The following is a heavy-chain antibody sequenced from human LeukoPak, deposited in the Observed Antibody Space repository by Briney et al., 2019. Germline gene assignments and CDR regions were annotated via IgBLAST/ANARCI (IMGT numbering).Heavy chain of an antibody. D-gene: IGHD1-26*01. CDR3: ARDKQVGASLFDS. CDR2: MKQDGSEK. V-gene: IGHV3-7*01. Sequence: SGGSLRLSCAASGFTFSGYWMSWVRQVPGKGLEWVANMKQDGSEKYYVDSVRGRFTISRDNAENSLYLQMNSLRAEDTAVYYCARDKQVGASLFDSWGQGTLVTVSS. CDR1: GFTFSGYW. J-gene: IGHJ4*02.